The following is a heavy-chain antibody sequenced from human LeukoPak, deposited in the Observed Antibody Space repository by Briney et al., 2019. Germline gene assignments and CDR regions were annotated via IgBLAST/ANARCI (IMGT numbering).Heavy chain of an antibody. CDR1: GGSISSHY. J-gene: IGHJ4*02. D-gene: IGHD3-22*01. Sequence: PSETLSLTCTVSGGSISSHYWSWIRQPPGKGLEWIGYIYYSGSTNYNPSLKSRVTISVDTSKNQFSLKLSSVTAADTAVYYCASANTAYDSSGYYDYWGQGTLVTVSS. V-gene: IGHV4-59*11. CDR3: ASANTAYDSSGYYDY. CDR2: IYYSGST.